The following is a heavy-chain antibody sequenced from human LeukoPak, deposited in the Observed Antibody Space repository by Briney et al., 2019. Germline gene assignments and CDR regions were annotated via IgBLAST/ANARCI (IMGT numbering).Heavy chain of an antibody. V-gene: IGHV3-23*01. CDR2: ASGRDAAT. Sequence: GGSLRLSCAASGFTFSSYAMSWVRLAPGKGLEWVSSASGRDAATYHADSVKGRFTISRDNSKNTLYLQMNSLRAEDTAVYYCAKLSGRYDFWSGYSDYWGQGTLVTVSS. D-gene: IGHD3-3*01. CDR3: AKLSGRYDFWSGYSDY. J-gene: IGHJ4*02. CDR1: GFTFSSYA.